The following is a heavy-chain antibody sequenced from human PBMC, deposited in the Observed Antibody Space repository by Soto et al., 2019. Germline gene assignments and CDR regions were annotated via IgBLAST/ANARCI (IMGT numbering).Heavy chain of an antibody. CDR3: ARLYCGGDCYSPYYFDY. CDR1: GYSFTSYW. V-gene: IGHV5-51*01. Sequence: PXECLKSSFKGSGYSFTSYWIGWVRQIPGKGLEWMGIIYPGDSDTRYSPSFQGQVTISADKSISTTYLQWSSLKASDTAMYYCARLYCGGDCYSPYYFDYWGQGTLVTVSS. CDR2: IYPGDSDT. J-gene: IGHJ4*02. D-gene: IGHD2-21*02.